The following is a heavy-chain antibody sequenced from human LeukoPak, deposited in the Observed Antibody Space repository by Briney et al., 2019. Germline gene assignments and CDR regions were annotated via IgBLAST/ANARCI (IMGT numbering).Heavy chain of an antibody. V-gene: IGHV3-21*01. D-gene: IGHD3-22*01. CDR2: TSSSSSYI. CDR3: ARGAYYYDLSGCYD. CDR1: GFTLSSKN. J-gene: IGHJ4*02. Sequence: GGSRKPSCAASGFTLSSKNMNWGRQAPGKGMEWVSSTSSSSSYIYYADSVKGRFTISRDNAKNSLYLQMNSLRAEDTAVYYCARGAYYYDLSGCYDWGEGRRVTVSS.